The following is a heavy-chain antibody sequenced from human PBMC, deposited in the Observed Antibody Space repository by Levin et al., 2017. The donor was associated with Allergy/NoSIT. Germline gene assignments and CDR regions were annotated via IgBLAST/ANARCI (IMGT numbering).Heavy chain of an antibody. J-gene: IGHJ3*02. V-gene: IGHV3-30-3*01. Sequence: QPGGSLRLSCAASGFTFPPYDMHWVRQAPGKGLEWVTVISQDGSKKDYADSVKGRFTTSRDNTKNTLYLQMNSLRPEDTAVYYCARGGGYYDSRARYVFDIWGQGTMVTVSS. CDR1: GFTFPPYD. D-gene: IGHD3-22*01. CDR2: ISQDGSKK. CDR3: ARGGGYYDSRARYVFDI.